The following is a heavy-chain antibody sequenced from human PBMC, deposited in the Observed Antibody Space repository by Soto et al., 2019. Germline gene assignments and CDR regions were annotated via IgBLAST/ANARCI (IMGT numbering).Heavy chain of an antibody. D-gene: IGHD2-2*02. CDR3: ARGGAAILYNWFDP. CDR1: GGTFSSYA. V-gene: IGHV1-69*13. Sequence: SVKVSCKASGGTFSSYAISWVRQAPGQGLEWMGGIIPIFGTANYAQKFQGRVTITADESTSTAYMELSSLRSEDTAVYYCARGGAAILYNWFDPWGQGTLVTVSS. J-gene: IGHJ5*02. CDR2: IIPIFGTA.